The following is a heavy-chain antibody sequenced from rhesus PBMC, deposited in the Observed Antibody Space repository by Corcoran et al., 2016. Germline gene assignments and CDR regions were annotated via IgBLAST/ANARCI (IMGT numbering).Heavy chain of an antibody. J-gene: IGHJ4*01. Sequence: QLQLQESGPGLVKPSETLSLTCAVSGGSISSSNWWSWIRQPPGKGLEWIGRIWGRGWSTSNNPSLKSRVTIATDTAKNQFALKLSSVTAADTAVYYCARDLAGNTVTIDYWGQGVLVTVSS. V-gene: IGHV4-57*01. CDR1: GGSISSSNW. CDR2: IWGRGWST. CDR3: ARDLAGNTVTIDY. D-gene: IGHD4-23*01.